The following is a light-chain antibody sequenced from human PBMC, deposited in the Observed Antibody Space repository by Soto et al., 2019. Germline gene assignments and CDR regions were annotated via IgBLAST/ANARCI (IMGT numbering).Light chain of an antibody. J-gene: IGLJ1*01. CDR1: SSNIGSNY. CDR2: RNN. V-gene: IGLV1-47*01. CDR3: AAWEDSLSGFYV. Sequence: QSVLTQPPSASGTPGQRVTISCSGSSSNIGSNYVYWYQQLPGTAPKLLIYRNNQRPSGVTDRFSGAKSGTSASLAISGLRSEDEADYYCAAWEDSLSGFYVFGTGTKLTVL.